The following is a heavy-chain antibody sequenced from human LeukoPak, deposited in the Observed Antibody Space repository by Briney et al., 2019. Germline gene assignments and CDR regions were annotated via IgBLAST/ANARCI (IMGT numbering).Heavy chain of an antibody. D-gene: IGHD2-15*01. J-gene: IGHJ1*01. CDR2: INIDGTTA. CDR1: GFTFTSYW. Sequence: PGGSLRLSCAASGFTFTSYWMHWVRQAPGKGLVWVSRINIDGTTATYADSVKGRFTISRDDAKNTVYLQMNSLRAEDTAVYYCARAPDGVVEYFQYWGQGTLVTVSS. CDR3: ARAPDGVVEYFQY. V-gene: IGHV3-74*01.